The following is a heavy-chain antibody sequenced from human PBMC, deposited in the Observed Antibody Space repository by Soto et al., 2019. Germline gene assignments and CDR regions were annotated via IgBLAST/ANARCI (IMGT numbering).Heavy chain of an antibody. Sequence: LSLSCAASGFTFSSYAMHWVRQAPGKGLEWVAVISYDGSNKYYADSVKGRFTISRDNSKNTLYLQMNSLRAEDTAVYYCSEAAGKNYWGQGTLVTVSS. CDR1: GFTFSSYA. CDR3: SEAAGKNY. V-gene: IGHV3-30-3*01. J-gene: IGHJ4*02. D-gene: IGHD6-13*01. CDR2: ISYDGSNK.